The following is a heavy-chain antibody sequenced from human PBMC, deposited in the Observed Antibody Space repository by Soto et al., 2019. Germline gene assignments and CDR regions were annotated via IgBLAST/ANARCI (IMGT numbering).Heavy chain of an antibody. CDR1: GGSISGYY. CDR3: ARDGDGRMTTNPYYYNGMDV. J-gene: IGHJ6*02. CDR2: VYYSGGA. V-gene: IGHV4-59*01. D-gene: IGHD4-4*01. Sequence: PSETLSLTCTVSGGSISGYYWSWIRQPPGKGLEWIGNVYYSGGAKYNPSLKSRVSISLDTSNYQFSLKLSSVTAADTAVYYCARDGDGRMTTNPYYYNGMDVWGPGTTVTVSS.